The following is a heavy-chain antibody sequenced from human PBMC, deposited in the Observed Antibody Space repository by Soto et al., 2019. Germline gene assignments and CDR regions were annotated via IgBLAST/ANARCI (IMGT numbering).Heavy chain of an antibody. D-gene: IGHD6-19*01. CDR3: AVAGSYYYYMDV. Sequence: EVQLLESGGGLVQPGGSLRLSCAASGFTFSSYAMSWVRQAPGKGLEWVSAISGSGGSKYYADSVKGRFTISRDNSKNALYLQMNSLRAEDTAVYYCAVAGSYYYYMDVWGKGTTVTVSS. V-gene: IGHV3-23*01. J-gene: IGHJ6*03. CDR1: GFTFSSYA. CDR2: ISGSGGSK.